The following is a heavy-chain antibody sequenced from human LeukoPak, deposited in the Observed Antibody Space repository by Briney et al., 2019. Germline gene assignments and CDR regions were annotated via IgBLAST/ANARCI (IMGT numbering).Heavy chain of an antibody. CDR1: GFTFSSYA. CDR3: AKDSRVVGATAFDY. CDR2: ISYDGDIQ. Sequence: GRSLRLSCAASGFTFSSYAMHWVRQAPGKGLEWVAGISYDGDIQYYADSMKGRFTISRDNSKNTLYLQMNNLRADDTAVYYCAKDSRVVGATAFDYWGQGTLVTVSS. D-gene: IGHD1-26*01. J-gene: IGHJ4*02. V-gene: IGHV3-30*04.